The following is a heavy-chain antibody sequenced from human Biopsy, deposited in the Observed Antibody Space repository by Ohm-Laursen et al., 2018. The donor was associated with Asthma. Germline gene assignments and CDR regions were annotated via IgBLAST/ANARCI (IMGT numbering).Heavy chain of an antibody. CDR2: IYYSGTT. J-gene: IGHJ6*02. Sequence: SETLSLTCSLSSGSGGYMRSGNYYWGWIRQPPGKGLEWIGSIYYSGTTYYNPSLKSRVTVSADTSKTQFSLKLTSVTAADTAVYYCVRGSSSWHHGPFHYYYGLDVWGQGTTATVSS. CDR3: VRGSSSWHHGPFHYYYGLDV. V-gene: IGHV4-39*01. CDR1: SGSGGYMRSGNYY. D-gene: IGHD6-13*01.